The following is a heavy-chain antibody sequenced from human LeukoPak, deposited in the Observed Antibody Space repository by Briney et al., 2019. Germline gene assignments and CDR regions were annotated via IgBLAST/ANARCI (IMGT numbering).Heavy chain of an antibody. V-gene: IGHV1-18*01. Sequence: ASVKVSCKASGYNFPSYGISWVRQAPGQGLEWMGWISTYNGDTNYAQKLQGRVTMTTDTSTSTAYMELRSLRSDDTAVCYCARIATRRRVSPFYYWEQGTLVTVSS. CDR1: GYNFPSYG. J-gene: IGHJ4*02. CDR2: ISTYNGDT. CDR3: ARIATRRRVSPFYY. D-gene: IGHD2-21*01.